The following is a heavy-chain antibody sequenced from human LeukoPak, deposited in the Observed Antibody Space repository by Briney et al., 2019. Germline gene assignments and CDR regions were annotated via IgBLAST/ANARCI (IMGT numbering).Heavy chain of an antibody. D-gene: IGHD6-6*01. CDR2: IYPGDSDT. CDR3: ARQGSSSSVYNWFDP. Sequence: PGESLKISCKGSGYTFTYYWIGWVRQMPGKGLEWMGIIYPGDSDTRYSPSFQGQVTISADKSISTAYLQWSSLKASDTAMYYCARQGSSSSVYNWFDPWGQGTLVTVSS. CDR1: GYTFTYYW. J-gene: IGHJ5*02. V-gene: IGHV5-51*01.